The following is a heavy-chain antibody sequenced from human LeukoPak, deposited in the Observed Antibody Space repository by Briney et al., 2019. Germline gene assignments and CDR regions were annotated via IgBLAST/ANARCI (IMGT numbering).Heavy chain of an antibody. Sequence: GGSLRLSCSASGFTFTNYWMSWVRQAPGKGLEGVVNINQDGSHKYYVDSVKGRFTISRDNAKSSMYVQMNSLRAEDTAVYFCARFRYDNNGLLRAFDYWGQGTLVTVSS. D-gene: IGHD3-22*01. J-gene: IGHJ4*02. CDR1: GFTFTNYW. CDR2: INQDGSHK. CDR3: ARFRYDNNGLLRAFDY. V-gene: IGHV3-7*01.